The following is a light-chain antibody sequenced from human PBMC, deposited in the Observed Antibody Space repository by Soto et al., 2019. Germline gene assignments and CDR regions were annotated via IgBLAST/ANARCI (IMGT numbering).Light chain of an antibody. CDR3: QQSYSVPR. CDR2: AAS. J-gene: IGKJ1*01. V-gene: IGKV1-39*01. Sequence: DIQMTQSPSSLSASVGDRVTITCRASRSISNYLNWYQQKSGKAPRLLIYAASSLQTGVPSRFSGTGAGTAFTLTITSLQPEDSATYYCQQSYSVPRFGQWTRVDLK. CDR1: RSISNY.